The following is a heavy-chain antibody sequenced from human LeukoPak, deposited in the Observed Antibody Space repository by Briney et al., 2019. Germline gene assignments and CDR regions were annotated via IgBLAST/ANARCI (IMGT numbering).Heavy chain of an antibody. Sequence: AGGSLRLSCAASGFTFTTYWMSWVRQAPGKGPEWVANIKDDGSEKYYVDSVKGRFTISRDNSKNSLSLQMNSLRAEDTAVYYCVGQQLRGYWGQGTLVTVSS. J-gene: IGHJ4*02. V-gene: IGHV3-7*01. CDR2: IKDDGSEK. CDR3: VGQQLRGY. D-gene: IGHD6-13*01. CDR1: GFTFTTYW.